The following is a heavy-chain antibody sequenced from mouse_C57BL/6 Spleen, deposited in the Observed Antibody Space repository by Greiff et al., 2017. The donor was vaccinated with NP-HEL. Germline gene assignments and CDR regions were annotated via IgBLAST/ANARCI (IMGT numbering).Heavy chain of an antibody. CDR3: ARWSYYGSSPLGAMDY. D-gene: IGHD1-1*01. CDR1: GYTFTSYW. Sequence: QVQLQQSGAELVRPGSSVKLSCKASGYTFTSYWMHWVKQRPIQGLEWIGNIDPSDSETHYNQKFKDKATLTVDKSSSTAYMQLSSLASEDSPVYYCARWSYYGSSPLGAMDYWGQGTSVTVSS. V-gene: IGHV1-52*01. CDR2: IDPSDSET. J-gene: IGHJ4*01.